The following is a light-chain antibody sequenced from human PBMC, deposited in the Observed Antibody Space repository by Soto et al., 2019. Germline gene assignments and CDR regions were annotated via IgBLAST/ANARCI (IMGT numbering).Light chain of an antibody. V-gene: IGKV3-15*01. CDR1: QGISNT. CDR3: QQYYTRPHT. J-gene: IGKJ1*01. Sequence: EVVMTQSPATLSVSPGEGATLSCRASQGISNTLAWYQLRPGQSPRLLIYDAATTATGIPARFSGSGSGTEFTLTISSLQSEDFAVYYCQQYYTRPHTFGQGTKVEIK. CDR2: DAA.